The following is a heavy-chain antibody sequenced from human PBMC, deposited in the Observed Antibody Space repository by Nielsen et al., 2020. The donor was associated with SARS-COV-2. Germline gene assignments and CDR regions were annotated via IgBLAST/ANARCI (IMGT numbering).Heavy chain of an antibody. Sequence: ALVKVSCKASGYTFTAYAIHWVRQDPGQRLEWMGWINSDSGNTKYSQKFRGRVTITRDTSASTAYMELSGLSSEDTAVYYCARAPIAAAGNFNWGQGTLVTVSS. CDR3: ARAPIAAAGNFN. V-gene: IGHV1-3*04. CDR1: GYTFTAYA. J-gene: IGHJ4*02. CDR2: INSDSGNT. D-gene: IGHD6-13*01.